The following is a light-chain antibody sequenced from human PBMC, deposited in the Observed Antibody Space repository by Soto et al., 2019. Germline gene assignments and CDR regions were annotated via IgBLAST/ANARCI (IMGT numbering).Light chain of an antibody. V-gene: IGKV3-20*01. CDR1: QSISTN. CDR3: QQYGSSPIT. J-gene: IGKJ5*01. CDR2: GAS. Sequence: ESVLTQSPATLSLSQGERATLSCRASQSISTNLAWYQQRPGQAPRLLSYGASSRVTGIPVRFSGMGSGTDITLTISRLEPEDFAVYYCQQYGSSPITFGQGTRLEIK.